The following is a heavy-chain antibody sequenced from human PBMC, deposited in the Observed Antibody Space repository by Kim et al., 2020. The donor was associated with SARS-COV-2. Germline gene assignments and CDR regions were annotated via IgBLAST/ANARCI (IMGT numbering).Heavy chain of an antibody. J-gene: IGHJ4*02. CDR3: ARASGSSWYNY. D-gene: IGHD6-13*01. CDR1: GGSISSSNW. Sequence: SETLSLTCAVSGGSISSSNWWSWVRQPPGKGLEWIGEIYHSGSTNDNPSRKSRVTISVDKSKNQFSLKLSSVTAADTAVYYCARASGSSWYNYWGQGTLVTVSS. CDR2: IYHSGST. V-gene: IGHV4-4*02.